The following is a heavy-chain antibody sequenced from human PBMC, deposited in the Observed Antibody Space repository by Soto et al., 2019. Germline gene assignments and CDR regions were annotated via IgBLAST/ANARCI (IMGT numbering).Heavy chain of an antibody. Sequence: AETLSLTCTFSGASISVHSYDWTWIRQPPGKGIESIGSCQYSGTTYFNPSLKSRATISVDTSKIQFSLRLTSVTATATAIYYCTRRYNWNDNYFDPWGPVALGTVSS. CDR1: GASISVHSYD. CDR3: TRRYNWNDNYFDP. V-gene: IGHV4-39*01. CDR2: CQYSGTT. D-gene: IGHD1-20*01. J-gene: IGHJ5*02.